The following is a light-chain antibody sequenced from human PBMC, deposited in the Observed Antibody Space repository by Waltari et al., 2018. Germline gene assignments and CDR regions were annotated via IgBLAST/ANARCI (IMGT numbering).Light chain of an antibody. Sequence: SYELTQPSSVSVSPGQTARITCSGDLLANKYARWFQQKPGQAPVLVIYKEGERPSGIPERFSASSSGTTDTLTITGAQLEDEADYYCYSATDNQAVFGGGTKLTVL. V-gene: IGLV3-27*01. CDR1: LLANKY. CDR3: YSATDNQAV. J-gene: IGLJ3*02. CDR2: KEG.